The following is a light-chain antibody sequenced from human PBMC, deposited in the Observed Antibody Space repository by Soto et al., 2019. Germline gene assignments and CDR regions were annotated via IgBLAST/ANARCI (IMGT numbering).Light chain of an antibody. J-gene: IGKJ5*01. CDR2: DAS. V-gene: IGKV3-11*01. CDR1: QSVSSY. Sequence: EIVLTQSPAALSLSPGERATLSCRASQSVSSYLAWYQQKPGQAPRLLIYDASNRATGIPARFSGSGSGTDFTHTISSLEPEDFAVYYCQQRYTWPLITFGQGTRLEIK. CDR3: QQRYTWPLIT.